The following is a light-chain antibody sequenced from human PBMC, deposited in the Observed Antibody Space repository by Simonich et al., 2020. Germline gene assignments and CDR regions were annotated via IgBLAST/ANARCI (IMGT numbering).Light chain of an antibody. V-gene: IGLV2-23*01. Sequence: QSALTQPASVSGSPGQSITISCTGNSSNVGSYNLVSWYQQHPGKAPKLMIYEGSKRPSGVSNRFSGSKSGNTASRTISGLQAEDEADYYCCSYAGSSTVVFGGGTKLTVL. CDR3: CSYAGSSTVV. CDR1: SSNVGSYNL. CDR2: EGS. J-gene: IGLJ2*01.